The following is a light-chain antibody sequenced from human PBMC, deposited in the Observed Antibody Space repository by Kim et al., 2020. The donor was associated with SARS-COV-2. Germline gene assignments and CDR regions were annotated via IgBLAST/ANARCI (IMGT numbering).Light chain of an antibody. CDR1: QSVSSN. J-gene: IGKJ1*01. CDR3: QQYNNWPRT. CDR2: GAS. Sequence: EIVMTQSPATPSVSPGERATLSCRASQSVSSNLAWYQQKPDQAPRLLIYGASTRATGIPARFSGSGSGTEFTLTISSLQSEDFAVYYCQQYNNWPRTFGQGTKVDIK. V-gene: IGKV3-15*01.